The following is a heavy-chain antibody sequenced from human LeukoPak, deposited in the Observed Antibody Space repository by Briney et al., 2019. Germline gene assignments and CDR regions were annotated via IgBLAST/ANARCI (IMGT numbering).Heavy chain of an antibody. CDR2: INPNSGGT. CDR3: ARGGAVAVSVYLSPDD. J-gene: IGHJ4*02. Sequence: ASVKVSCKASGDTFTTDYIHWVRQAPGQGPERMGWINPNSGGTNYAQKFQGWVTMTRDTSISTAYMELSRLRSDDTAVYYCARGGAVAVSVYLSPDDWGQGTLVTVSS. CDR1: GDTFTTDY. V-gene: IGHV1-2*04. D-gene: IGHD6-19*01.